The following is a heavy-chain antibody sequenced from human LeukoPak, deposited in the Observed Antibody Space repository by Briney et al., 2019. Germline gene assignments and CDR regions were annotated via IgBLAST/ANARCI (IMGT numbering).Heavy chain of an antibody. CDR3: ARAAYDSSGLRFDS. J-gene: IGHJ4*02. CDR2: INPNSGGT. Sequence: ASVKVSCKASGYTFTAYYIHWVRQAPGQGLEWMGWINPNSGGTHYAQKFQGRVTMTRDTSISTAYMELSSLRSDDTAVYYCARAAYDSSGLRFDSWGQGTLVTVSS. V-gene: IGHV1-2*02. D-gene: IGHD3-22*01. CDR1: GYTFTAYY.